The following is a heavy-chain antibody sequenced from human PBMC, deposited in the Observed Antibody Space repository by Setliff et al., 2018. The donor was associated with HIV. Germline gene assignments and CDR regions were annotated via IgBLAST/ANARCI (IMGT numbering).Heavy chain of an antibody. V-gene: IGHV1-2*04. CDR3: ARGMDYYDTSGYYQYYFDY. J-gene: IGHJ4*02. Sequence: VSCKASGYTFTSYGISWVRQAPGQGLEWMGWISAYSGGTTYAQKFQGWITMTRDTSISTAYMELSRLRSDDTAVYYCARGMDYYDTSGYYQYYFDYWGQGTLVTVSS. CDR2: ISAYSGGT. CDR1: GYTFTSYG. D-gene: IGHD3-22*01.